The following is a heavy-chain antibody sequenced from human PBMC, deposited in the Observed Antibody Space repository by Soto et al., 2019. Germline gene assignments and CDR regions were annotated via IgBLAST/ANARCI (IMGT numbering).Heavy chain of an antibody. D-gene: IGHD4-17*01. V-gene: IGHV3-23*01. J-gene: IGHJ5*02. CDR3: AKGRRFDGDYGWFDP. Sequence: EVQLLESGGGLVQPGGSLRLSCAASGFTFSSYAMSWVRQAPGKGLEWVSAISGSGGSTYYADSVKGPFTISRDNSKNTLYLQMNSLRAEDTAVYYCAKGRRFDGDYGWFDPWGQGTLVTVSS. CDR2: ISGSGGST. CDR1: GFTFSSYA.